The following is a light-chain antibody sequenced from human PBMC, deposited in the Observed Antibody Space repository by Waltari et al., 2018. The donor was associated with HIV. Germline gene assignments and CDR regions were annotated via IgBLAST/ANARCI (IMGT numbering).Light chain of an antibody. J-gene: IGLJ1*01. CDR3: CSYAGTYTYV. V-gene: IGLV2-11*01. CDR2: DVS. Sequence: QSALTQPRSVSGSPGQSVTLSCTGTSSHAGDYNSVSWYQQHPGKAPKLMIYDVSKWPSGVPDRFSGSKSGNTASLTISGLQAEDEADYYCCSYAGTYTYVFGTGTKVTVL. CDR1: SSHAGDYNS.